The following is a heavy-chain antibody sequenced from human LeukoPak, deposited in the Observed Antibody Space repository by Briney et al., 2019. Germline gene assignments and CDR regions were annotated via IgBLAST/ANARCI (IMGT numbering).Heavy chain of an antibody. CDR2: LSGGGTGT. V-gene: IGHV3-23*01. CDR1: GFTFSTYA. J-gene: IGHJ6*03. Sequence: GGSLRLSCVASGFTFSTYAMTWVRQAPGKGLEWVSGLSGGGTGTYYADSVKGRFTISRDNSKNTLYLQMNSLRTEDTAVYYCAKDAIVVVPAAAYYYYYMDVWGKGTTVTVSS. D-gene: IGHD2-2*01. CDR3: AKDAIVVVPAAAYYYYYMDV.